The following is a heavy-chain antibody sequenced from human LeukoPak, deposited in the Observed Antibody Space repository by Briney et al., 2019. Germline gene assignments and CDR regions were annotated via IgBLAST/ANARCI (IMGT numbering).Heavy chain of an antibody. CDR1: AYSFTRYW. D-gene: IGHD6-6*01. J-gene: IGHJ3*02. V-gene: IGHV5-51*01. Sequence: GESLKIACKGSAYSFTRYWIGWVRQMPGKGLEWMGIIYPGDSEARYSPSFQGQVTISADKSFSTAYLQWSSLKASDTAMYYCARWQLANGAFDIWGQETMVTVSS. CDR3: ARWQLANGAFDI. CDR2: IYPGDSEA.